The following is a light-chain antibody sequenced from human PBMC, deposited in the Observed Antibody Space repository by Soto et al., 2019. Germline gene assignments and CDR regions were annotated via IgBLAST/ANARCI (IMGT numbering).Light chain of an antibody. Sequence: DIQITQSPSSLSASVGDRVTITCRASQSISSYLNWYQQKPGKAPKLLIYAASSLQSGVPSRFSGSGSGTDFTLTISSLQPEDFATCYCQQSYSTPRTFGQGTKVEIK. V-gene: IGKV1-39*01. CDR2: AAS. J-gene: IGKJ1*01. CDR1: QSISSY. CDR3: QQSYSTPRT.